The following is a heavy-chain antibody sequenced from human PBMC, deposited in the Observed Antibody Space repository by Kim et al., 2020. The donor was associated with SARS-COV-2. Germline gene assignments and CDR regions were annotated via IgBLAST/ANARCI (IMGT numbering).Heavy chain of an antibody. CDR2: INHSGST. Sequence: SETLSLTCAVYGGSFSGYYWSWIRQPPGKGLEWIGEINHSGSTNYNPSLKSRVTISVDTSKNQFSLKLSSVTAADTAVYYCARAATVTTLLLNGYNWFDPWGQGTLVTVSS. V-gene: IGHV4-34*01. J-gene: IGHJ5*02. CDR3: ARAATVTTLLLNGYNWFDP. D-gene: IGHD4-17*01. CDR1: GGSFSGYY.